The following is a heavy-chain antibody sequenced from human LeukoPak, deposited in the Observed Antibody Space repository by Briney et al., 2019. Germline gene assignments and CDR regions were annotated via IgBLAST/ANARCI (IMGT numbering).Heavy chain of an antibody. D-gene: IGHD3-22*01. CDR2: ISSSGSTI. J-gene: IGHJ4*02. V-gene: IGHV3-48*03. CDR3: ARASYYYDSSGPLFDY. Sequence: VGSLRLSCAASGFTFSSYEMNWVRQAPGKGLEWVSYISSSGSTIYYADSVKGRFTISRDNAKNSLYLQMNSLRAEDTAVYYCARASYYYDSSGPLFDYWGQGTLVTVSS. CDR1: GFTFSSYE.